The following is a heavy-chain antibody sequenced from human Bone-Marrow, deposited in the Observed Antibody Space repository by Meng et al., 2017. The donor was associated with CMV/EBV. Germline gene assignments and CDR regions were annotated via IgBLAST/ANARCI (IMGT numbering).Heavy chain of an antibody. CDR1: GYTFTGYY. D-gene: IGHD2-2*02. J-gene: IGHJ6*02. CDR3: ARDDSEYCSSTSCYSLYGMDV. V-gene: IGHV1-2*02. CDR2: INPNSGGT. Sequence: ASVKVSCKASGYTFTGYYMHWVRQAPGQGLEWMGWINPNSGGTNYAQKFQGRVTMTRDTSTSTVYMELSSLRSEDTAVYYCARDDSEYCSSTSCYSLYGMDVWGQGTTVTVSS.